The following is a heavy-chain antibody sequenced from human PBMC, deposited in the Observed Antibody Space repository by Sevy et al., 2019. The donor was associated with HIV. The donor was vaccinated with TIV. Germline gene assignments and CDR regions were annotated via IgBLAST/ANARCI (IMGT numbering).Heavy chain of an antibody. CDR2: ISSSSSYI. J-gene: IGHJ4*02. V-gene: IGHV3-21*01. Sequence: GESLKISCAASGFTFSSYSMNWVRQAPGKGLEWVSSISSSSSYIYYADSVKGRFTISRDNAKNSLYLQMNSLRAEDTAVYYCARGDSSSWYYFDYWGQGTLVTVSS. CDR3: ARGDSSSWYYFDY. D-gene: IGHD6-13*01. CDR1: GFTFSSYS.